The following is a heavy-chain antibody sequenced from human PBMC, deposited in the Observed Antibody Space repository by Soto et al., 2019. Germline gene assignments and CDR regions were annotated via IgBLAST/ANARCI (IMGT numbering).Heavy chain of an antibody. CDR1: DFSFTMSG. CDR3: ARDFDWNLDS. D-gene: IGHD3-9*01. J-gene: IGHJ4*02. CDR2: INGYNGDT. Sequence: QVQLVQSGTEVRNPGASVKVSCQASDFSFTMSGITWVRQAPGQGLEWMGWINGYNGDTMYAQKFQGRVTMTTDTSTSAAYMELTRLTPDDTAMYYCARDFDWNLDSWGQGTLVTVSS. V-gene: IGHV1-18*04.